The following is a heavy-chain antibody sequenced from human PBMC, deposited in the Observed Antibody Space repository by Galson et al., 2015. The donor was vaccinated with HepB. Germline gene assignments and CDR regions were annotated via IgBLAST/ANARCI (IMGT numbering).Heavy chain of an antibody. CDR3: ARDFVSYSGVFDY. D-gene: IGHD5-12*01. V-gene: IGHV3-48*04. CDR2: IRSSTSTV. Sequence: SLRLSCAASGFSFSRYSMNWVRQAPGKGLEWVSYIRSSTSTVFYADSVQGRFGISRDSAKNSLYLQMNSLRAEDTAVYYCARDFVSYSGVFDYWGQGILVTVSS. J-gene: IGHJ4*02. CDR1: GFSFSRYS.